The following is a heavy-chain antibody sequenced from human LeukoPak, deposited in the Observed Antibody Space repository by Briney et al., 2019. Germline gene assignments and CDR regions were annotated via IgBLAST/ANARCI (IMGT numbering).Heavy chain of an antibody. CDR2: IYYSGST. V-gene: IGHV4-59*01. Sequence: SETLSLTCTVSGGSISSYYWSWIRQPPGKGLEWIGYIYYSGSTNYNPSLKSRVTISVDTSKNQFSLKLSPVTAADTAVYSCASSEDGYNSHFDYWGQGTLVTVSS. CDR3: ASSEDGYNSHFDY. CDR1: GGSISSYY. D-gene: IGHD5-24*01. J-gene: IGHJ4*02.